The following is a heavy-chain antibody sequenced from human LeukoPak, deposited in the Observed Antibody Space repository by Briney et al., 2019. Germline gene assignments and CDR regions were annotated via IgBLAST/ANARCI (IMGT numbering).Heavy chain of an antibody. J-gene: IGHJ4*02. CDR1: GFTFSSYS. V-gene: IGHV3-21*01. CDR2: ISSSSSYI. CDR3: ARFLWGSSGWYFDY. Sequence: KSGGSLRLSCAASGFTFSSYSMNWVRQAPGKGLEWVSSISSSSSYIYYADSVKGRFTISRDNAKNSLYLQMNSLRAEDTAVYYCARFLWGSSGWYFDYWGQGTLVTVSS. D-gene: IGHD6-19*01.